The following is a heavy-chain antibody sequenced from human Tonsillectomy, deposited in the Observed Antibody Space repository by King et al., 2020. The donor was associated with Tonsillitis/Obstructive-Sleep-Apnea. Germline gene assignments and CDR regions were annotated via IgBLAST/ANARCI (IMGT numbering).Heavy chain of an antibody. V-gene: IGHV7-4-1*02. Sequence: VQLVESGSELKEPGASVKVSCKASGYTFTTYAMNWVRQAPGQGLEWMGWINTNTGNPTYAQGFTGRFVFSLDTSVSTTYLQINSLQTEDTAVYYCAKEMGASWYRCFDLWGRGTQVTVSS. CDR2: INTNTGNP. CDR1: GYTFTTYA. CDR3: AKEMGASWYRCFDL. J-gene: IGHJ2*01. D-gene: IGHD2-2*02.